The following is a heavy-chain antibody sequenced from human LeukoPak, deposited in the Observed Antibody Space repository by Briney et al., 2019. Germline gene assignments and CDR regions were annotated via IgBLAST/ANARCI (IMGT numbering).Heavy chain of an antibody. V-gene: IGHV3-48*04. Sequence: PGGSLRLSCAASGFTFSSYSMNWVRQAPGKGLEWVSYISSSSSTIYYADSVKGRFTISRDNAKNSLYLQMNSLRAEDTAVYYCVRASYSSGWYVDYWGQGTLVTVSS. D-gene: IGHD6-19*01. CDR2: ISSSSSTI. CDR3: VRASYSSGWYVDY. CDR1: GFTFSSYS. J-gene: IGHJ4*02.